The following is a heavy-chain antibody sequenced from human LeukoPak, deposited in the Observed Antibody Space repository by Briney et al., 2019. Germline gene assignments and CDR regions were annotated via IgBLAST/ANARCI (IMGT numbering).Heavy chain of an antibody. J-gene: IGHJ5*02. V-gene: IGHV3-30*18. Sequence: PGGSLRLSCAASGFTFSSYGMHWVRQAPGKGLEWVAVISYDGSNKHYADSVKGRFTISRDNSKNTLYLQMNSLRAEDTAVYYCAKDKGYSSGWYLLDPWGQGTLVTVSS. CDR1: GFTFSSYG. D-gene: IGHD6-19*01. CDR2: ISYDGSNK. CDR3: AKDKGYSSGWYLLDP.